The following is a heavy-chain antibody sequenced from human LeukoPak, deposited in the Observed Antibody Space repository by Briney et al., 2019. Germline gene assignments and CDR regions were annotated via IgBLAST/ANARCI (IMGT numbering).Heavy chain of an antibody. J-gene: IGHJ4*02. CDR1: GYTFTGYY. D-gene: IGHD2-2*01. V-gene: IGHV1-2*02. CDR3: AREEGFCRTTSCSAPFDY. Sequence: ASVKVSCKASGYTFTGYYMHWVRQAPGQGLKWMGWINPNSGDTIYAQKFQGRVTMTRDTSITTAYMELSRLTSDDTAMYYCAREEGFCRTTSCSAPFDYWGQGTLVTVSS. CDR2: INPNSGDT.